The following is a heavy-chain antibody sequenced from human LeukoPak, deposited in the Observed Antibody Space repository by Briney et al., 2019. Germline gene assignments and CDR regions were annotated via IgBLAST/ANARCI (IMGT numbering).Heavy chain of an antibody. J-gene: IGHJ6*04. CDR1: GYSFTSYW. Sequence: GESLRISCKGSGYSFTSYWISWVRQMPGKGLEWMGRIDPSDTYTNYSPSFQGHVTISADKSISTAYLQWSSLKASDTAMCYCARLPGYCSGGSCYRMDVWGKGTTVTVSS. CDR3: ARLPGYCSGGSCYRMDV. D-gene: IGHD2-15*01. CDR2: IDPSDTYT. V-gene: IGHV5-10-1*01.